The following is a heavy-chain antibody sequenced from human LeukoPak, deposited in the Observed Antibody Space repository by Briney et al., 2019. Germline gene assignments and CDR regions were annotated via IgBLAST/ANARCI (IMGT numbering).Heavy chain of an antibody. CDR3: ARGERITMFGVVMPFDP. CDR1: GYSFTSYG. D-gene: IGHD3-3*01. CDR2: ISGYNVVT. V-gene: IGHV1-18*01. Sequence: GASVKVSCKASGYSFTSYGINWVRQAPGQGLEWMGWISGYNVVTSYAQRLQGRVTMTTDTSTSTAYMELRSLISDDTAVYYCARGERITMFGVVMPFDPWGQGTLVAVSS. J-gene: IGHJ5*02.